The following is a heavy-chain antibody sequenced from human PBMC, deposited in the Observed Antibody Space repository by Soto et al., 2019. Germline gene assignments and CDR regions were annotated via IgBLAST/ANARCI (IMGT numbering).Heavy chain of an antibody. J-gene: IGHJ6*02. V-gene: IGHV3-23*01. CDR2: ISVSADNT. D-gene: IGHD1-26*01. Sequence: PGGSLRLSCAGSGFSLGSYPMIWFRQAPGKGLQWVSSISVSADNTYYADSVRGRFNISRDSSKRTLYLQMNSLRAEDTAVYYCARRGAPQMSSSPYYYYGMDVWGQGTTVTVSS. CDR3: ARRGAPQMSSSPYYYYGMDV. CDR1: GFSLGSYP.